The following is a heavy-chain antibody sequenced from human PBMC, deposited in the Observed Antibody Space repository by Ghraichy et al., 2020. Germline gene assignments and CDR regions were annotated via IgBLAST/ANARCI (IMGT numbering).Heavy chain of an antibody. CDR1: GFTLSGYW. Sequence: SCAASGFTLSGYWMSWVRQAPGKGLEWVANINQGGSEKYYVDSVKGRFTISRDNARNSLSLEMNNLRAEDTAVYFCARTEGGSGSFYRPFNYWGRGTLVTVSS. CDR3: ARTEGGSGSFYRPFNY. CDR2: INQGGSEK. V-gene: IGHV3-7*01. D-gene: IGHD3-10*01. J-gene: IGHJ4*02.